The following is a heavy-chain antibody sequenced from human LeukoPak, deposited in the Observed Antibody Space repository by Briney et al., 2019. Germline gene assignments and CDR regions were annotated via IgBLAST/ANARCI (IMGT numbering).Heavy chain of an antibody. V-gene: IGHV4-59*01. Sequence: PSETLSLTCTASGGSISSYYWSWLRQPPGKGLEWIGYIYYSGSTNYNPSLKSRVTISVDTSKNQFSLKLSSVTAADTAVYYCASLSSGSYNWFDPWGQGTLVTVSS. J-gene: IGHJ5*02. D-gene: IGHD1-26*01. CDR1: GGSISSYY. CDR2: IYYSGST. CDR3: ASLSSGSYNWFDP.